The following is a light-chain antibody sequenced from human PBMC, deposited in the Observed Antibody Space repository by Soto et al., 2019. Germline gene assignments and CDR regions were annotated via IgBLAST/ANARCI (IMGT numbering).Light chain of an antibody. CDR1: ESVTSSF. Sequence: IVLTQSPGTLSLSPGERATLSCRASESVTSSFLAWYQQKPGQAPRLLIYGASSRATGIPDRFSGSGSGTDFTLTISRLEPEDFAVYYCQQYHKSPSAFGQGNKVDIX. V-gene: IGKV3-20*01. J-gene: IGKJ1*01. CDR3: QQYHKSPSA. CDR2: GAS.